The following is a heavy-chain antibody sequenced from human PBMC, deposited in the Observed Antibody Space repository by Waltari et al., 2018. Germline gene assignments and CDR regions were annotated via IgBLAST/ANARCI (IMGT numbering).Heavy chain of an antibody. V-gene: IGHV1-69-2*01. J-gene: IGHJ5*01. CDR2: VDPELCDT. D-gene: IGHD1-26*01. CDR3: ARGPLGAAHWFDS. Sequence: EVQLVQSGAEVKKPGAAARISCRASGYTFTDYYLHWIQQAPGTCLTWMGRVDPELCDTLSVPQFQGRLTLTADTSRDTAYMELTSLHYDDTAVYYCARGPLGAAHWFDSWGQGTLVTVSS. CDR1: GYTFTDYY.